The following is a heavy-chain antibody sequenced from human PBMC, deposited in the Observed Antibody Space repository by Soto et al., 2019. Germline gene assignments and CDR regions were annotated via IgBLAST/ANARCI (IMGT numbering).Heavy chain of an antibody. V-gene: IGHV4-31*03. CDR1: GGSISSGGYY. Sequence: QVQLQESGPGLVKPSQTLSLTCTVSGGSISSGGYYWSWIRQHPGKGLEWIGYIYYSGSTYYNPSLKSRVIISVDTSKNQFSLKLSSVTAADTAVYYCAREGYSSSWLRGAFDYWGQGTLVTVSS. CDR2: IYYSGST. D-gene: IGHD6-13*01. CDR3: AREGYSSSWLRGAFDY. J-gene: IGHJ4*02.